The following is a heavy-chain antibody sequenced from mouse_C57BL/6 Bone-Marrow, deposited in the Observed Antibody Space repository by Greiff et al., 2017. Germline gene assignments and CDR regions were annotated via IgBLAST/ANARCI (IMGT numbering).Heavy chain of an antibody. CDR1: GYTFTSYW. CDR3: ARSGITTVPHWYFDV. CDR2: IYPSDSET. Sequence: QVQLQQPGAELVRPGSSVKLSCKASGYTFTSYWMDWVKQRPGQGLEWIGNIYPSDSETHYNQKFKDKATLTVDKSSSTAYMQLSSLTSEDSAVYYCARSGITTVPHWYFDVWGTGTTVTVSS. J-gene: IGHJ1*03. D-gene: IGHD1-1*01. V-gene: IGHV1-61*01.